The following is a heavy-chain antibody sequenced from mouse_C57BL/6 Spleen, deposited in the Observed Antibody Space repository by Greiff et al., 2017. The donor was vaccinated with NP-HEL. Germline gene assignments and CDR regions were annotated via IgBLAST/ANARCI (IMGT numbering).Heavy chain of an antibody. CDR1: GYTFTSYW. V-gene: IGHV1-64*01. CDR2: IHPNSGST. Sequence: VQLQQPGAELVKPGASVKLSCKASGYTFTSYWMHWVKQRPGQGLEWIGMIHPNSGSTNYNEKFKSKATLTVDKSSSTAYMQLSSLTSEDSAVYYWARWGHPECYAMDYWGQGTSVTVSS. CDR3: ARWGHPECYAMDY. D-gene: IGHD6-1*01. J-gene: IGHJ4*01.